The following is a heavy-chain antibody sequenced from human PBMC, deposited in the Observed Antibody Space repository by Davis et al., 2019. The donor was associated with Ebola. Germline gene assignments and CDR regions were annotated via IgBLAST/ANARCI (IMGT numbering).Heavy chain of an antibody. CDR3: ARCSYGGNFWFDP. Sequence: SVKVSCKASGGTFSSYAISWVRQAPGQGLEWMGRIIPILDIANYAQKFQGRVTITADKSTSAAYMELSSLRSEDTAVYYCARCSYGGNFWFDPWGQGTLVTVSS. CDR1: GGTFSSYA. D-gene: IGHD4-23*01. V-gene: IGHV1-69*04. J-gene: IGHJ5*02. CDR2: IIPILDIA.